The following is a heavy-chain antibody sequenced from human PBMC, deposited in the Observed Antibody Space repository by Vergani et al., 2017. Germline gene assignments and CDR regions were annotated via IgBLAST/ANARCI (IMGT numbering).Heavy chain of an antibody. CDR3: AKGAISYLYSSTTLPVP. CDR1: GGTFSSYA. CDR2: IIPILGIA. D-gene: IGHD6-13*01. V-gene: IGHV1-69*09. Sequence: QVQLVQSGAEVKKPGSSVKVSCKASGGTFSSYAISWVRQAPGQGLEWMGRIIPILGIANYAQKFQGRVTITADKSTSTAYMELSSLRSEETAVYYCAKGAISYLYSSTTLPVPWGQGTLVTVSS. J-gene: IGHJ5*02.